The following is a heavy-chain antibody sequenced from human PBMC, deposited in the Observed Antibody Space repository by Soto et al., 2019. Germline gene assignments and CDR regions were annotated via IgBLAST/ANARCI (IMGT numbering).Heavy chain of an antibody. CDR1: GFTFSSYA. CDR3: AKDSEYSGYDWGNYFDY. V-gene: IGHV3-23*01. J-gene: IGHJ4*02. D-gene: IGHD5-12*01. CDR2: ISGSGGST. Sequence: PGGSLRLSCAASGFTFSSYAMSWVRQAPGKGLEWVSAISGSGGSTYYADSVKGRFTISRDNSKNTLYLQMNSLRAEDTAVYYCAKDSEYSGYDWGNYFDYWGQGTLVTVAS.